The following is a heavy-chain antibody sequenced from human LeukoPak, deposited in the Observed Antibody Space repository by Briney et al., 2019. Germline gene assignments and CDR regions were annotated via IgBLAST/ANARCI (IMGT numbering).Heavy chain of an antibody. V-gene: IGHV3-7*01. Sequence: GGSLRLSCAASGSTFSSYWMSWVRQAPGKGLEWVANIKQDGSDKYYVDSVKGRFTISRDNAKNSLYLQMNSLRADDTALYYCARQYSRSWYALGYLDYWGQRTLVTVSS. CDR3: ARQYSRSWYALGYLDY. CDR1: GSTFSSYW. D-gene: IGHD6-13*01. CDR2: IKQDGSDK. J-gene: IGHJ4*02.